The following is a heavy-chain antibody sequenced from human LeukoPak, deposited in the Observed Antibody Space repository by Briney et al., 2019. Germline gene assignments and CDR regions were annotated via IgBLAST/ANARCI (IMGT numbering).Heavy chain of an antibody. D-gene: IGHD6-13*01. CDR1: GGFISSGGYY. CDR3: TGGYSSRKDAFDI. Sequence: PSQTLSLTCTDSGGFISSGGYYWSWIRQHPGKGLEWIGYIYYSGSTYYNPSLKSRVTISVDTSKNQFSLKLSSVTAADTAVYYCTGGYSSRKDAFDIWGQGTMVTVSS. V-gene: IGHV4-31*03. CDR2: IYYSGST. J-gene: IGHJ3*02.